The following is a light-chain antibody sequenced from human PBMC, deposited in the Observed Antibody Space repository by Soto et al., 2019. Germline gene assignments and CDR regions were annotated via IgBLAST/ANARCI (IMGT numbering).Light chain of an antibody. CDR3: QQRSNWPPTT. Sequence: EIVLTQSPATLSLSPGERATLSCRASQSVSSYLAWYQQKPGQAPRLLIYDASNRDNGIPARFSGSGSGTAVSLTISSLEPEDFAVYYCQQRSNWPPTTFGQGTKLEIK. CDR2: DAS. V-gene: IGKV3-11*01. J-gene: IGKJ2*01. CDR1: QSVSSY.